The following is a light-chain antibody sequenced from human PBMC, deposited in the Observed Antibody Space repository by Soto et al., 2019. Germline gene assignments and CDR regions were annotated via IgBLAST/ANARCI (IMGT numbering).Light chain of an antibody. CDR2: AAS. V-gene: IGKV3-15*01. Sequence: EIVMTQSPATLSVSPGERATLSCRASQSVSSNLAWYQQKPGQAPRLLIYAASTRATGIPARFIGSGSGTEFTLTISSLQSEDFAVYYCQQYNNWPLLTFGGGTKVEIK. CDR1: QSVSSN. J-gene: IGKJ4*01. CDR3: QQYNNWPLLT.